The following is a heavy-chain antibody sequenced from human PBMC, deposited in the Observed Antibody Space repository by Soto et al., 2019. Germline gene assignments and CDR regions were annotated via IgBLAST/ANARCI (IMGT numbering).Heavy chain of an antibody. CDR2: IDPSDSYT. D-gene: IGHD2-15*01. J-gene: IGHJ4*02. V-gene: IGHV5-10-1*01. CDR1: GYSFTSYW. CDR3: AREVVAATTSDRALDY. Sequence: PGESLKISCKGSGYSFTSYWISWVRQMPGKGLEWMGRIDPSDSYTNYSPSFQGHVTISADKSISTAYLQWSSLKASDTAMYYCAREVVAATTSDRALDYWGQGTLVTVSS.